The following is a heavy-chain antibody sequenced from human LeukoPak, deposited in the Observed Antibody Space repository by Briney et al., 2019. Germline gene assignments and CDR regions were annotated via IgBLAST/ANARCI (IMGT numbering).Heavy chain of an antibody. CDR3: AGELYNCGLGY. J-gene: IGHJ4*02. D-gene: IGHD1-20*01. Sequence: GGSLRLSCAASGFTVSSNSISWVRQPPGKGLEWVSVIYSDTTTYYADSVKGRFTISRDNSKNTVYLQMNTLRADDTAVYYSAGELYNCGLGYWGQGTLVTVSS. CDR2: IYSDTTT. V-gene: IGHV3-53*01. CDR1: GFTVSSNS.